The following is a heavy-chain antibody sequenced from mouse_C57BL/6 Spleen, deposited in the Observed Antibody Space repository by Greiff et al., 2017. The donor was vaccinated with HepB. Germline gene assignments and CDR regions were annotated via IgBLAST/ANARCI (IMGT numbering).Heavy chain of an antibody. V-gene: IGHV14-3*01. J-gene: IGHJ4*01. CDR2: IDPANGNT. CDR3: ARELGPLTTVWAMDY. Sequence: EVQRVESVAELVRPGASVKLSCTASGFNIKNTYMHWVKQRPEQGLEWIGRIDPANGNTKYAPKFQGKATITADTSSNTAYLQLSSLTSEDTAIYYCARELGPLTTVWAMDYWGQGTSVTVSS. D-gene: IGHD1-1*01. CDR1: GFNIKNTY.